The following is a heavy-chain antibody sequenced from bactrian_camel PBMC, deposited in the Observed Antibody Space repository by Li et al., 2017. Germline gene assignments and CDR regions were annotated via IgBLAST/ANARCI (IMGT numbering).Heavy chain of an antibody. V-gene: IGHV3S6*01. CDR3: VKDYAAAGPDFGY. D-gene: IGHD6*01. CDR1: GFTISNSW. Sequence: HVQLVESGGGLVQPGGSLRLSCAASGFTISNSWMYWVRQAPGKGLEWVSTILRDGKKAGYADSVKGRFTISQDNAKNTVYLQMNSLKPEDTAVYYCVKDYAAAGPDFGYWGQGTQVTVS. J-gene: IGHJ6*01. CDR2: ILRDGKKA.